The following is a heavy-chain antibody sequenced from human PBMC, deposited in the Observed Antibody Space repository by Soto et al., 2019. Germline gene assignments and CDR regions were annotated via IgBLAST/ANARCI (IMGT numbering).Heavy chain of an antibody. V-gene: IGHV3-30*03. CDR3: ARSLAAAFDY. CDR2: ISYDGSNK. J-gene: IGHJ4*02. CDR1: GFTFSSYG. D-gene: IGHD6-13*01. Sequence: GGSLRLSCAASGFTFSSYGMHWVRQATGKGLEWVAVISYDGSNKYYADSVKGRFTISRDNSKNTLYLQMNSLRAEDTAVYYCARSLAAAFDYWGQGTLVTVSS.